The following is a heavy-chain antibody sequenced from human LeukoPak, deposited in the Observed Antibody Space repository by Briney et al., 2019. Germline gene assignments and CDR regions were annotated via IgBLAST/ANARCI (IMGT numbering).Heavy chain of an antibody. CDR1: GGSISSSSYY. Sequence: PSETLSLTCTVSGGSISSSSYYWGWIRQPPGKGLEWIGSIYYSGSTYYNPSLKSRVTISVDTSKNQFSLKLSSVTAADTAVYYCARDIHTYSYYYDSSGYHPNWGQGTLVTVSS. CDR2: IYYSGST. CDR3: ARDIHTYSYYYDSSGYHPN. J-gene: IGHJ4*02. V-gene: IGHV4-39*07. D-gene: IGHD3-22*01.